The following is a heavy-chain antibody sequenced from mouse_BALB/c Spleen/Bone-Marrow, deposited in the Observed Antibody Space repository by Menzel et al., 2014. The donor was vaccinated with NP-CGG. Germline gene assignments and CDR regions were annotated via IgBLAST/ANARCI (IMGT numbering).Heavy chain of an antibody. V-gene: IGHV1-9*01. CDR1: GYTFTNYW. CDR3: ARKGALRAMDY. J-gene: IGHJ4*01. CDR2: ILPGRGSP. Sequence: QGQLKESGAELMRPGASGKISCKASGYTFTNYWIEWVKRRPGHGLEWIGEILPGRGSPNYNEKFKGKATFALDTSSNTSYMQLSSLTSEDSAVYYCARKGALRAMDYWGQGSSVTVSS.